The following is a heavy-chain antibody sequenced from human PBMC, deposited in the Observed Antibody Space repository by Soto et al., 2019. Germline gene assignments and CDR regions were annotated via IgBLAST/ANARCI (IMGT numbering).Heavy chain of an antibody. J-gene: IGHJ4*02. CDR3: AKVSYGRELLAPYYDY. Sequence: GGSLRLSCAASGFTFSSYGMHWVRQAPGKGLEWVAVISYDGSNKYYADSVKGRFTISRDNSKNTLYLQMNSLRAEDTAVYYCAKVSYGRELLAPYYDYWGQGT. CDR1: GFTFSSYG. V-gene: IGHV3-30*18. CDR2: ISYDGSNK. D-gene: IGHD1-26*01.